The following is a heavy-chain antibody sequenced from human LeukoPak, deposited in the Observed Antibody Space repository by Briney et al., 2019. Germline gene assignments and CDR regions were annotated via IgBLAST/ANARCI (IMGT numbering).Heavy chain of an antibody. Sequence: SVKVSCKASGYTFTGYYMHWVRQAPGQGLEWMGWINPNSGGTNYAQKFQGRVTMTRDTSISTAYMELSRLRSDDTAVYYCARAPYYYDSSGSRFDPWGQGTLVTVSS. CDR2: INPNSGGT. J-gene: IGHJ5*02. V-gene: IGHV1-2*02. CDR1: GYTFTGYY. CDR3: ARAPYYYDSSGSRFDP. D-gene: IGHD3-22*01.